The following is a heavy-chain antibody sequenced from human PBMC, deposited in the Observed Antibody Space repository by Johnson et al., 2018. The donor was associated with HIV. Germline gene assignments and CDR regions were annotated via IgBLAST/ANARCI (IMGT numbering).Heavy chain of an antibody. D-gene: IGHD6-19*01. V-gene: IGHV3-43*01. Sequence: VQLVESGGVVVQPGGSLRLSCAASGFTFDDYTMHWVRQAPGKGLEWVSLISWDGGSTYYADSVKGRFTISRDNSNNTLYLQRNSLRDDDTAVYYCARAVARGQWLATGYIWGQGTMVTVSS. CDR2: ISWDGGST. CDR3: ARAVARGQWLATGYI. CDR1: GFTFDDYT. J-gene: IGHJ3*02.